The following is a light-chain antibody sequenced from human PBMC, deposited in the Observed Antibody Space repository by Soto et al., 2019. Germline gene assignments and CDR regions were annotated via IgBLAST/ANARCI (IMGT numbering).Light chain of an antibody. CDR3: LQSYSTPGT. CDR1: QSISKY. J-gene: IGKJ1*01. Sequence: DVQMTQSPSSLSTSIGDRVTITCRTSQSISKYLNWFQQKPGQAPKLLIYAVSNLQGGVPSRFSGSGSGTDFTLTISSLQPEDTATYYCLQSYSTPGTFGQGTKVEIK. CDR2: AVS. V-gene: IGKV1-39*01.